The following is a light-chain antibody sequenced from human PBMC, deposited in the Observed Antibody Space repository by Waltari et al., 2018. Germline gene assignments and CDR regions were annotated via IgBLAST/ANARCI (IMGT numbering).Light chain of an antibody. CDR3: QSADRSGSQWV. J-gene: IGLJ3*02. CDR2: KDN. V-gene: IGLV3-25*03. CDR1: ELQMPY. Sequence: SYELTHPPSVTVSPGQTARNPFSGYELQMPYVCWYQKKAGQAPLMVMYKDNERPSGIPDRFSGAGSGTTITLTISDVQEEDEADYYCQSADRSGSQWVFGGGTKLTVL.